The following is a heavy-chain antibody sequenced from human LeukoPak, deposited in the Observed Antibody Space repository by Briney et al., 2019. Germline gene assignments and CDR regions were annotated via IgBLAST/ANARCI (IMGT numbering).Heavy chain of an antibody. V-gene: IGHV1-18*01. D-gene: IGHD3-10*01. Sequence: ASGKLSCNASAYTFTRYGITWGRHAPGQGLEWMGWISANNGKTNYAQKLQDRVTMTTDTSTHTTYMELRSLRSDDTAVYYCASRGSGTDYQDDALDIWGQGTMVTVSS. CDR1: AYTFTRYG. CDR2: ISANNGKT. CDR3: ASRGSGTDYQDDALDI. J-gene: IGHJ3*02.